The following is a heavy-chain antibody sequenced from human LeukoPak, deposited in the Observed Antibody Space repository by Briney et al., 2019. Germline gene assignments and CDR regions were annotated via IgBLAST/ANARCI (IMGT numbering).Heavy chain of an antibody. CDR1: GGTFSSYA. CDR2: IIPILGIA. J-gene: IGHJ4*02. V-gene: IGHV1-69*04. D-gene: IGHD1-7*01. CDR3: ARDRVTGTPTGADY. Sequence: ASVTVSCKASGGTFSSYAISWVRQAPGQGLEWMGRIIPILGIANYAQKYQGRVTITADKSTSTAYMELSSLRSEDTAVYYCARDRVTGTPTGADYWGQGTLVTVSS.